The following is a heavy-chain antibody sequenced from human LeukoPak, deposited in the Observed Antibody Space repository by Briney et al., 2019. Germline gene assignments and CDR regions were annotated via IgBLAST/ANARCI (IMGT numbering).Heavy chain of an antibody. CDR3: ARCPYYDFWSGYLDY. V-gene: IGHV1-69*13. J-gene: IGHJ4*02. Sequence: SVKVSCKASGGTFSSYAISWVRQAPGQGLEWMGGIISIFGTANYAQKFQGRVTITADESTSTAYMELSSLRSEDTAVYYCARCPYYDFWSGYLDYWGQGTLVTVSS. D-gene: IGHD3-3*01. CDR2: IISIFGTA. CDR1: GGTFSSYA.